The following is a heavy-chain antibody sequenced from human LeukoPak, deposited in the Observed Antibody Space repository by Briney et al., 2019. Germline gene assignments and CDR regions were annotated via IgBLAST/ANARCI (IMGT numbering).Heavy chain of an antibody. J-gene: IGHJ6*02. CDR1: GGSISSYY. CDR3: ARQGEDYYYYYGMDV. Sequence: QPSETLSLTCTVSGGSISSYYWSWIRQPPGKGLEWIGYIYYSGSTNYNPSLKSRVTISVDTSKNQFSLKLSSVTAADTAVYYCARQGEDYYYYYGMDVWGQGTTVTVSS. V-gene: IGHV4-59*01. CDR2: IYYSGST.